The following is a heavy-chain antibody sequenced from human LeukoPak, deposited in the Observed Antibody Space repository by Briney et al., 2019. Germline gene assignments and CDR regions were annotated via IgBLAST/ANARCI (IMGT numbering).Heavy chain of an antibody. Sequence: GESLKFSSKGSGYSSNNYWICRLRQMPGKGLEWMGIIYPDDSDTRYRPSFQGQVTISVDKSINTAYLQWSSLQASDTAIYYCSRHRRDGYNWGQGTLVTVSS. CDR2: IYPDDSDT. D-gene: IGHD5-24*01. CDR1: GYSSNNYW. V-gene: IGHV5-51*01. J-gene: IGHJ4*02. CDR3: SRHRRDGYN.